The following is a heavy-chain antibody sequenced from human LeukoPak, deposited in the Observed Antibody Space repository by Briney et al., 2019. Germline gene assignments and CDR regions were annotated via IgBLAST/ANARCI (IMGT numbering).Heavy chain of an antibody. Sequence: SDTLSLTCTVSGVSISSSYWGWVRQPPGKGLEWVGYIYYSGDSNYNPSLKSRATISVDTSKSQFSLKVSSVTAADTAIYYCARHTYARPFDSWGQGTPVTVSS. J-gene: IGHJ4*02. CDR2: IYYSGDS. CDR1: GVSISSSY. D-gene: IGHD6-6*01. V-gene: IGHV4-59*08. CDR3: ARHTYARPFDS.